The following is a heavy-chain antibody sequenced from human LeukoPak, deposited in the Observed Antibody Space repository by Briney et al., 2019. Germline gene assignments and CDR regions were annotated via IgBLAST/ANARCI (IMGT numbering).Heavy chain of an antibody. CDR3: ARANQWELLPTDY. Sequence: ASVKVSCKASGYTFTGYYMHWVRQAPGQGLEWMGWINPNSGGTNHAQKFQGRVTMTRDTSISTAYMELSRLRSDDTAVYYCARANQWELLPTDYWGQGTLVTVSS. D-gene: IGHD1-26*01. CDR1: GYTFTGYY. J-gene: IGHJ4*02. V-gene: IGHV1-2*02. CDR2: INPNSGGT.